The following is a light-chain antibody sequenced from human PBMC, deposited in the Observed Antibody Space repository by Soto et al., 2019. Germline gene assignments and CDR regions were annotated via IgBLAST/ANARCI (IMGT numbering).Light chain of an antibody. CDR2: WAS. CDR3: QQYSDSLVLT. J-gene: IGKJ4*01. Sequence: DIVMTQSPDSLAVSLGERSDINCRFSHSVLHRSNSKNYLAWYQQRPGQPRRLLISWASTRDSGVPDRFRGSGSETDFAHNINCRQAEDVAVYYCQQYSDSLVLTFGGETKLELK. V-gene: IGKV4-1*01. CDR1: HSVLHRSNSKNY.